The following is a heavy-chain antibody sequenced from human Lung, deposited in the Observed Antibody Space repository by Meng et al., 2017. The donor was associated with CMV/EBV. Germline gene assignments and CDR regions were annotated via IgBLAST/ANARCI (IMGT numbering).Heavy chain of an antibody. D-gene: IGHD2/OR15-2a*01. J-gene: IGHJ4*01. CDR3: ARDFLFDPLLIFDY. CDR1: GYTFTHHA. Sequence: GYTFTHHAMTWARQGTGQWLEYLGYINNNTVDPLYAQRFARRLVLSLDMSVSTAYLQIYNGQADVSAVDYCARDFLFDPLLIFDYGGHGTLVTVSS. V-gene: IGHV7-4-1*01. CDR2: INNNTVDP.